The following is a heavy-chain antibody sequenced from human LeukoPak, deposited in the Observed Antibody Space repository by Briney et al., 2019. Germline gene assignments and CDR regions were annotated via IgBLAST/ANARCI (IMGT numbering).Heavy chain of an antibody. CDR3: AKDEAYYDFWSSGRYYYYMDV. J-gene: IGHJ6*03. CDR2: IASSGGAL. V-gene: IGHV3-48*04. D-gene: IGHD3-3*01. CDR1: GFTFSSYA. Sequence: GGSLRLSCAASGFTFSSYAMSWVRQAPGKGLEWVSYIASSGGALYYADSVKGRFTISRDNAKNSLFLQMNSLRVEDTAVYYCAKDEAYYDFWSSGRYYYYMDVWGEGTTVTVSS.